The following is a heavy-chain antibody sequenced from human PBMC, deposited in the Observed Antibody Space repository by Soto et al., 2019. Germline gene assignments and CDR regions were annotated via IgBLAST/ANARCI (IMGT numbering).Heavy chain of an antibody. CDR2: ISYDGSNK. D-gene: IGHD5-12*01. J-gene: IGHJ4*02. Sequence: GGSLRLSCAASGFTFSSYGMHWVRQAPGKGLEWVAVISYDGSNKYYADSVKGRFTISRDNAKDSLYLQMNSLRAEDTAVYYCARDGYGTGRFDYWGQGTLVTVSS. V-gene: IGHV3-30*03. CDR1: GFTFSSYG. CDR3: ARDGYGTGRFDY.